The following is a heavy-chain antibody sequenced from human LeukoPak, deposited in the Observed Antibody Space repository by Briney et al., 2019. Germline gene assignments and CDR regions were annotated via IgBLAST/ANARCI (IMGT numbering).Heavy chain of an antibody. D-gene: IGHD3-10*01. CDR2: IYYSGST. CDR1: GGSISSYY. CDR3: ARAGGSGDAFDI. Sequence: SETLSLTCTVSGGSISSYYCSWIRQPPGKGLERIGYIYYSGSTNYNPSLKSRVTISVDTSKNQFSLKLSSVTAADTAVYYCARAGGSGDAFDIWGQGTMVTVSS. J-gene: IGHJ3*02. V-gene: IGHV4-59*01.